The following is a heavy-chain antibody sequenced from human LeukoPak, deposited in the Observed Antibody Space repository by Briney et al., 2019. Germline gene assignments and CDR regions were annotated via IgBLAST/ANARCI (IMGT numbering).Heavy chain of an antibody. CDR1: GYTLTSTG. V-gene: IGHV1-18*01. D-gene: IGHD3-16*02. CDR3: ARDTFEDWGIYRYTHFDY. Sequence: GASVKVSCKASGYTLTSTGINWVRQAPGQGLEWMGWISAYNGNTNYAQKLQGRVTMTTDTSTSTAYMELRSLRSDDTAVYYCARDTFEDWGIYRYTHFDYWGQGTLVTVSS. J-gene: IGHJ4*02. CDR2: ISAYNGNT.